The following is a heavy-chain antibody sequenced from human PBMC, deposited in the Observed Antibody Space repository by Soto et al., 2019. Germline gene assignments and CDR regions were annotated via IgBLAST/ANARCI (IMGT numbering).Heavy chain of an antibody. CDR1: GFTVSSNY. CDR3: AGTYCGGDCYSGLYDY. CDR2: IYSGGST. V-gene: IGHV3-53*02. D-gene: IGHD2-21*02. Sequence: EVQLVETGGGLIQPGGSLRLSCAASGFTVSSNYMSWVRQAPGKGLEWVSVIYSGGSTYYADSVKGRFTISRDNSKITLYLQMHSLRAEDTAVYYCAGTYCGGDCYSGLYDYWGQGTLVTVSS. J-gene: IGHJ4*02.